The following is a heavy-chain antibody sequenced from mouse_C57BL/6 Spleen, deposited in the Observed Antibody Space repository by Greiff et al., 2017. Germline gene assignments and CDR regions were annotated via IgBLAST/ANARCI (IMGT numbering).Heavy chain of an antibody. Sequence: VQLQQSGAELVKPGASVKMSCKASGYTFTSYWITWVKQRPGQSLEWIGDIYPGSGSTNYNEKFKSKATLTVDTSSSTAYMQLSSLTSEDSAVYYCARDELGRVDYWGQGTTLTVSS. D-gene: IGHD4-1*01. CDR3: ARDELGRVDY. CDR1: GYTFTSYW. V-gene: IGHV1-55*01. CDR2: IYPGSGST. J-gene: IGHJ2*01.